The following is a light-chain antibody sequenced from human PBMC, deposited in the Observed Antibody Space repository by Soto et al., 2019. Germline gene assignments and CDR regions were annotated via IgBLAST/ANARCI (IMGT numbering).Light chain of an antibody. V-gene: IGKV3-20*01. CDR3: QQYANSPPT. J-gene: IGKJ1*01. CDR1: QSVSSNY. CDR2: GAS. Sequence: EIVLTQSPGTLSLSPGERATLSCRASQSVSSNYLAWYQQKPGQAPRLLIYGASTRATGIPDRFSGSGSGTDFTLTISRLEPEDFAVYYCQQYANSPPTFGQGTKVEIQ.